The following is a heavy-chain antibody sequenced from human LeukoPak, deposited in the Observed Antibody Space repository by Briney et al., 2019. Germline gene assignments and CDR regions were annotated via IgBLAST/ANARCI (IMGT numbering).Heavy chain of an antibody. Sequence: GASVKVSCKASGYTFTSYDINWVRQAPGQGLEWMGGIIPIFGTANYAQKFQGRVTITADESTSTAYMELSSLRSEDTAVYYCARSSDYDSSGYYYGGYWGQGTLVTVSS. D-gene: IGHD3-22*01. J-gene: IGHJ4*02. CDR3: ARSSDYDSSGYYYGGY. CDR2: IIPIFGTA. CDR1: GYTFTSYD. V-gene: IGHV1-69*13.